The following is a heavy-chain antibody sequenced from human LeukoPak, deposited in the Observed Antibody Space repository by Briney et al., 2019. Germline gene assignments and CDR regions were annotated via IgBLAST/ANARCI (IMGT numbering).Heavy chain of an antibody. CDR3: ARAAIPLPRYYFDY. CDR2: VHSTGST. D-gene: IGHD5-18*01. J-gene: IGHJ4*02. V-gene: IGHV4-39*07. Sequence: PSEALSLTCSVSGVSISSSGYYWGWIRQPPGKGLEWIGTVHSTGSTYSNPSLKSRGTLSVDTSKNQFSLKLTSVTAADTAVYFCARAAIPLPRYYFDYWGQGTLVTVSS. CDR1: GVSISSSGYY.